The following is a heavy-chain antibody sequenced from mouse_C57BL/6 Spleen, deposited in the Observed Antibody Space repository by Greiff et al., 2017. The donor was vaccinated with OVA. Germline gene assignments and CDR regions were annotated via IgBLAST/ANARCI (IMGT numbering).Heavy chain of an antibody. V-gene: IGHV1-76*01. CDR1: GYTFTDYY. D-gene: IGHD2-12*01. CDR2: IYPGSGNT. Sequence: QVQLKQSGAELVRPGASVKLSCKASGYTFTDYYINWVKQRPGQGLEWIARIYPGSGNTYYNEKFKGKATLTAEKSSSTAYMQLSSLTSEDSAVYFCARTTLLYYFDYWGQGTTLTVSS. CDR3: ARTTLLYYFDY. J-gene: IGHJ2*01.